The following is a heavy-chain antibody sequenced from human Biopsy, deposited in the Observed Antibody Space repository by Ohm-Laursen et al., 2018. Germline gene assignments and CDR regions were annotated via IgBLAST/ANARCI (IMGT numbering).Heavy chain of an antibody. J-gene: IGHJ3*02. D-gene: IGHD1-1*01. V-gene: IGHV3-21*01. CDR1: GFTFSPYT. Sequence: GSLRLSCAASGFTFSPYTMTWVRQAPGKGLEWVSSISSSGNFMYYTDSVKGRFTISRDNAKNTLYLQMNGLGVEDSAVYYCARDIYYITNWRAFDMWGQGTMVTVAS. CDR3: ARDIYYITNWRAFDM. CDR2: ISSSGNFM.